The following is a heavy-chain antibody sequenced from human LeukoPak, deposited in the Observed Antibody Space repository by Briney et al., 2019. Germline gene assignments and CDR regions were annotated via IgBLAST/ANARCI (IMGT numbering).Heavy chain of an antibody. D-gene: IGHD6-19*01. CDR2: ISSSRSYI. V-gene: IGHV3-21*01. CDR3: ARDRIAVAGDDAFDI. CDR1: GFIFSSYN. Sequence: GGSPRLSCAASGFIFSSYNMNWVRQAPGKGLEWVSSISSSRSYIYYADSMKGRFTISRDNAKNSLYLQMNSLRAEDTALYYCARDRIAVAGDDAFDIWGQGTMVTVSS. J-gene: IGHJ3*02.